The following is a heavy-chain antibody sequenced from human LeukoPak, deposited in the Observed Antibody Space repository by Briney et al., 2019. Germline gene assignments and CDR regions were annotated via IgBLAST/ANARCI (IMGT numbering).Heavy chain of an antibody. J-gene: IGHJ6*03. V-gene: IGHV4-30-2*03. CDR1: GGSISSGDYY. CDR2: LYHPDST. CDR3: ARQYDSYFYYYLDL. Sequence: SQTLSLTCAVSGGSISSGDYYWSWIRQAPGKGLEWIGSLYHPDSTYYNPSLKSRVTMSVDTSRNQFSLRLSFVTAADTAVYYCARQYDSYFYYYLDLWGKGTTVTVSS.